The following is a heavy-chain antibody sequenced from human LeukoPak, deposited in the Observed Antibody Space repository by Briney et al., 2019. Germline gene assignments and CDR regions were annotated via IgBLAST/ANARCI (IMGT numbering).Heavy chain of an antibody. CDR2: ISSSSSYI. V-gene: IGHV3-21*01. CDR1: GFTFSSYG. CDR3: ARHFGT. D-gene: IGHD3/OR15-3a*01. J-gene: IGHJ4*02. Sequence: PGGSLRLSCAASGFTFSSYGMNWVRQAPGKGLEWVSSISSSSSYIYYGDSVKGRFTISRDNAKNSLYLQLNSLRAEDTAVYYCARHFGTWGQGTLVTVSS.